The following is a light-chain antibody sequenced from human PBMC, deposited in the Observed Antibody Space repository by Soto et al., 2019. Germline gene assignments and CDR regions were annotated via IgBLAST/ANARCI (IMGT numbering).Light chain of an antibody. J-gene: IGKJ1*01. CDR1: QNLLHSNGYNY. CDR2: LGS. V-gene: IGKV2-28*01. Sequence: EIVLTQSPLSLPVTPGEPASISCRSSQNLLHSNGYNYLNWYLQKPGQSPQLLIYLGSNRASGVPDRFSGSGSGTDFTLTINRVEAEDFAVYYCQQYYNWPRTFGQGTKWIS. CDR3: QQYYNWPRT.